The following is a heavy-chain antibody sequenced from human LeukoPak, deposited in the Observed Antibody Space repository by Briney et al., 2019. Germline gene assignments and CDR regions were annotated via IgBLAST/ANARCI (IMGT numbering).Heavy chain of an antibody. CDR1: GFSFSSYR. CDR2: ISSSSSYI. V-gene: IGHV3-21*04. Sequence: GGSLRLTCTASGFSFSSYRMNWVRQAPGEGLEWVSSISSSSSYIYYADSVKGRFTMSRDNANTSLYLQMNSLRAEDKAVYYCAGRSKYNDDSSSRPIYWGQGTLVTVSS. J-gene: IGHJ4*02. D-gene: IGHD6-6*01. CDR3: AGRSKYNDDSSSRPIY.